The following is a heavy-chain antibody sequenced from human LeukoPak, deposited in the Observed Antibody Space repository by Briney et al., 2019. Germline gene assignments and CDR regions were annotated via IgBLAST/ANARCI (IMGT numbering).Heavy chain of an antibody. CDR2: IYVVSGKQ. V-gene: IGHV1-3*01. J-gene: IGHJ6*02. CDR3: ARYGDIVVVPAAKGMDV. D-gene: IGHD2-2*01. Sequence: ASVTVSCKSSGYTFTHYAMHWVRPAPAQRREGMGWIYVVSGKQKYSQKFQGRVTITRDTSASTAYMELSSLRSEDTAVYYCARYGDIVVVPAAKGMDVWGQGTTVTVSS. CDR1: GYTFTHYA.